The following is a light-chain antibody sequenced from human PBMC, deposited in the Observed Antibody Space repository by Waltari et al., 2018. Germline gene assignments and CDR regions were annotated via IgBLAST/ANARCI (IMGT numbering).Light chain of an antibody. V-gene: IGKV3-11*01. CDR2: EAS. CDR1: QSVSHY. J-gene: IGKJ4*01. CDR3: QEANSFPLT. Sequence: EIVLTQSPATLSLSPGERATLSCRASQSVSHYLAWFQQKPGQAPRLLSYEASRRATGTPTRFSGSGSATDFTLTISSLQPEDVATYYCQEANSFPLTFGGGTKVEI.